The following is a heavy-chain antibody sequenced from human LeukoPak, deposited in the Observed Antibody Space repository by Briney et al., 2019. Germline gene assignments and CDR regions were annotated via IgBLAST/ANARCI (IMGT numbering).Heavy chain of an antibody. D-gene: IGHD6-13*01. Sequence: GGSLRLSCAASGFTFSAYAMTWVRQGPGTGLECVLTIATSVAYTYYADSVQGRFTISRDNSKNTLYLQMDSLRAEDTAVYYCARDQVRAAVTTTAHSYYYYYGMDVWGQGTTVTVSS. CDR2: IATSVAYT. CDR1: GFTFSAYA. V-gene: IGHV3-23*01. J-gene: IGHJ6*02. CDR3: ARDQVRAAVTTTAHSYYYYYGMDV.